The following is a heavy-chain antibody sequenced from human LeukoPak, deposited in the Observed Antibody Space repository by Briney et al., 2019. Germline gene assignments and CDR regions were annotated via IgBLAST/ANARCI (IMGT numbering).Heavy chain of an antibody. CDR1: GGSISSYY. CDR2: IYYSGST. Sequence: SETLSLTCTVSGGSISSYYWSWIRQPPGKGLEWIGYIYYSGSTNYNPSLKSRVTISVDTSKNQFSLKLSSVTAADTAVHYCARDRVGATESYYYYYMDVWGKGTTVTVSS. D-gene: IGHD1-26*01. J-gene: IGHJ6*03. V-gene: IGHV4-59*01. CDR3: ARDRVGATESYYYYYMDV.